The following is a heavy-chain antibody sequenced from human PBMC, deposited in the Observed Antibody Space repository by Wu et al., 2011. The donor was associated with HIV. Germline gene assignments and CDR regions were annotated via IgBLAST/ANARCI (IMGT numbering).Heavy chain of an antibody. CDR3: ARGGGLKYVGFSGTEKFYSLDV. Sequence: QVQLVQSGAGVKKPGASVKVSCRASGYTFSNHGITWVRQAPGQGLEWLGAISVYNGHTSYAQEVEGRITLTTDSSTRTAYMELRQLTADDTAVYFCARGGGLKYVGFSGTEKFYSLDVWGQGASVTVSS. CDR1: GYTFSNHG. J-gene: IGHJ6*02. V-gene: IGHV1-18*01. CDR2: ISVYNGHT. D-gene: IGHD1-1*01.